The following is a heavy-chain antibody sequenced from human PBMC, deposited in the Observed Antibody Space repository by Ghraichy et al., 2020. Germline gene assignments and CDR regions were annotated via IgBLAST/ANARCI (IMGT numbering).Heavy chain of an antibody. CDR1: GFTFSSYS. D-gene: IGHD5-18*01. Sequence: GGSLRLSCAASGFTFSSYSMNWVRQAPGKGLEWVSYISSSSSTIYYADSVKGRFTISRDNAKNSLYLQMNSLRDEDTAVYYCARSGYSYGYPYYFDYWGQGTLVTVSS. CDR3: ARSGYSYGYPYYFDY. V-gene: IGHV3-48*02. J-gene: IGHJ4*02. CDR2: ISSSSSTI.